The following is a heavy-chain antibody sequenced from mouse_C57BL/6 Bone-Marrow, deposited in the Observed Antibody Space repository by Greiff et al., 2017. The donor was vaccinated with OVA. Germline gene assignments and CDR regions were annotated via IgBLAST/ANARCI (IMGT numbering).Heavy chain of an antibody. D-gene: IGHD2-3*01. CDR3: TREGGMKWLLRGFDY. Sequence: VQLQQSGPELVKPGASVKISCKASGYTFTDYYINWVKQRSGKGLEWIGWFSPGSGNTKYNEKFTGQATMTVDTSSSTAYMQLSSRTSEDSSIYFCTREGGMKWLLRGFDYWGQGTTLTVSS. V-gene: IGHV1-84*01. CDR1: GYTFTDYY. CDR2: FSPGSGNT. J-gene: IGHJ2*01.